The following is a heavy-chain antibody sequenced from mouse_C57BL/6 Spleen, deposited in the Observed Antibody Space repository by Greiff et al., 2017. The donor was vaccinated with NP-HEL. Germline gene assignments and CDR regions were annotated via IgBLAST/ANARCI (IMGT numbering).Heavy chain of an antibody. V-gene: IGHV1-61*01. Sequence: QVQLQQPGAELVRPGSSVKLSCKASGYTFTSYWMDWVKQRPGQGLEWIGNIYPSDSETHYNQKFKDKATLTVDKSSSTAYMQLSSLTAEDSAVYYCARDGYDGGCADWGQGTLVTVSA. CDR1: GYTFTSYW. CDR2: IYPSDSET. D-gene: IGHD2-2*01. CDR3: ARDGYDGGCAD. J-gene: IGHJ3*01.